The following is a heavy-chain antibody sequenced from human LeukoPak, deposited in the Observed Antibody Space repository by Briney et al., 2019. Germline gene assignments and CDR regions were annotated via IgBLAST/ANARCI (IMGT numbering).Heavy chain of an antibody. CDR3: AKETGLGYDFWSDLNWFDP. D-gene: IGHD3-3*01. V-gene: IGHV3-23*01. CDR1: GFTFSSYA. Sequence: PGGSLRLSCAASGFTFSSYAMGWVRQAPGKGLEWVSAISGSGGSTYYADSVKGRFTISRDNSKNTLYLQMNSLRAEDTAVYYCAKETGLGYDFWSDLNWFDPWGQGTLVTVSS. J-gene: IGHJ5*02. CDR2: ISGSGGST.